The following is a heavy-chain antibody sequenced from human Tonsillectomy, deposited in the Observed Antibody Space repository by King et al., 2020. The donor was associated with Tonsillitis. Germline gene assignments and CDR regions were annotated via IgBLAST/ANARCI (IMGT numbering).Heavy chain of an antibody. J-gene: IGHJ4*02. Sequence: QPQESGPGLVKPSETLSLTCTVSGGSISSYYWSWIRQPPGKGLEWIGYIYYSGSTNYNPSLKSRVTISVDTSKNQFSLKLSSVTAADTAVYYCARYGGGGSYFDYWGQGTLVTVSS. CDR1: GGSISSYY. V-gene: IGHV4-59*01. CDR3: ARYGGGGSYFDY. D-gene: IGHD3-16*01. CDR2: IYYSGST.